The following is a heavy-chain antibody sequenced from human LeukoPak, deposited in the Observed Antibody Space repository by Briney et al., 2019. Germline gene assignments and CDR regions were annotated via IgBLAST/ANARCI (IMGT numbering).Heavy chain of an antibody. CDR3: AKRGVVIRVILVGFHKEAYYFDS. Sequence: GGSLRLSCAASGFTFSSYAMSWVRQAPGKGLEWVAGISDSGGRTNYADSVKGRFTISRENSKNTLYLQMNSLRAEDTAVYFCAKRGVVIRVILVGFHKEAYYFDSWGQGALVTVSS. J-gene: IGHJ4*02. CDR2: ISDSGGRT. V-gene: IGHV3-23*01. CDR1: GFTFSSYA. D-gene: IGHD3-10*01.